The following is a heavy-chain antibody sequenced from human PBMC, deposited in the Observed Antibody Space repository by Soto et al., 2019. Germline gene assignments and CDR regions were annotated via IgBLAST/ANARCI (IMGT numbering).Heavy chain of an antibody. Sequence: PGGSLRLSCAASGFTFSNAWMSWVRQAPGKGLEWVGRIKSKTDGGTTDYAAPMKGRFTISRDDSKNTLYLQMNSLKTEDTAVYYCTTASGRYCSGGSCYSVSDDAFDIWGQGTMVTVSS. J-gene: IGHJ3*02. CDR2: IKSKTDGGTT. D-gene: IGHD2-15*01. V-gene: IGHV3-15*01. CDR1: GFTFSNAW. CDR3: TTASGRYCSGGSCYSVSDDAFDI.